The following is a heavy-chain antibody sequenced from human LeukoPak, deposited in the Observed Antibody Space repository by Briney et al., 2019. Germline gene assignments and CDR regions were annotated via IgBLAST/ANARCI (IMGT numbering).Heavy chain of an antibody. D-gene: IGHD3-22*01. Sequence: GGSLRLSCAASGFTFSSYEMNWVRQAPGKGLEWVSYISSSGSTIYYADSVKGRFTISRDNAKNSLYLQMNSLRAEDTAVYYCASIYDSSGYAFFDYWDQGTLVTVSS. J-gene: IGHJ4*02. CDR2: ISSSGSTI. CDR1: GFTFSSYE. CDR3: ASIYDSSGYAFFDY. V-gene: IGHV3-48*03.